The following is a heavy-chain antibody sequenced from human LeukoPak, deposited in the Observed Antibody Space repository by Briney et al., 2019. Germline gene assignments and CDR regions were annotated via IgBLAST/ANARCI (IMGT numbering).Heavy chain of an antibody. J-gene: IGHJ4*02. CDR1: GGSISSYY. D-gene: IGHD3-22*01. Sequence: PSETLSLTCTVSGGSISSYYWSWIRQPAGKGLEWIGRIYTSGSTNYNPSLKSRVTMSADTSKNQFSLKLSSVTAADTAVYYCAGSGYYSRFDYWGQGTLVTVSS. CDR2: IYTSGST. CDR3: AGSGYYSRFDY. V-gene: IGHV4-4*07.